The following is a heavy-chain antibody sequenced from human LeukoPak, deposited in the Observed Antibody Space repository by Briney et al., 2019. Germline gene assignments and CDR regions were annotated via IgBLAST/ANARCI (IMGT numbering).Heavy chain of an antibody. CDR1: GFTFASSA. CDR2: IVVGSGNT. Sequence: ASVKVSCKASGFTFASSAMQWVRQARGQRLEWIGWIVVGSGNTNYAQKFQERVTVTRDMSTSTAYMELSSLISDDTAVYYCAADSAPDTSGYYYDAFDIWGQGIMVTVSS. J-gene: IGHJ3*02. CDR3: AADSAPDTSGYYYDAFDI. V-gene: IGHV1-58*02. D-gene: IGHD3-22*01.